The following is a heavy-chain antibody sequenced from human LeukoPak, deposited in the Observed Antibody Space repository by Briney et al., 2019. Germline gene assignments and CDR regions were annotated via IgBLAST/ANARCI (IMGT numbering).Heavy chain of an antibody. J-gene: IGHJ4*02. Sequence: PGGSLRLSCAASGFTFSSYWMSWVRQAPGKGLEWVANIKQDGSEKYYVDSVKGRFTISRDNAKNSLYLQMNSLRAEDTAVYYCARVATMVRGVIITVPDYWGQGTLVTVSS. CDR2: IKQDGSEK. D-gene: IGHD3-10*01. V-gene: IGHV3-7*01. CDR3: ARVATMVRGVIITVPDY. CDR1: GFTFSSYW.